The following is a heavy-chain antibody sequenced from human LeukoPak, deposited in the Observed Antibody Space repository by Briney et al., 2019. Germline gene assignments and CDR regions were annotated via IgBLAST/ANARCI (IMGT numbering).Heavy chain of an antibody. Sequence: SETLSLTCTVTGYSISSGYYWGWIRQPPGKGLEWIGSIYHSGSTYYNPSLKSRVTISVDTSKNQFSLKLSSVTAADTAVYYCARQAAAGTRVGKRTSNFDYWGQGTLVTVSS. J-gene: IGHJ4*02. CDR1: GYSISSGYY. CDR2: IYHSGST. V-gene: IGHV4-38-2*02. D-gene: IGHD6-13*01. CDR3: ARQAAAGTRVGKRTSNFDY.